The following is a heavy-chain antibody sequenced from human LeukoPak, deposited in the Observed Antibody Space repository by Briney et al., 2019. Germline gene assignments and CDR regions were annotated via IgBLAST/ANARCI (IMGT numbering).Heavy chain of an antibody. CDR1: GFTFDDYG. CDR2: INWNGGST. V-gene: IGHV3-20*04. J-gene: IGHJ4*02. D-gene: IGHD3-22*01. CDR3: ARGRTYYYDSSGYPFDY. Sequence: PGGSLRLSCAASGFTFDDYGMSWVRHAPGKGLEWVSGINWNGGSTGYADSVKGRFTMSRDNAKNSLYLQMNSLRAEDTALYYCARGRTYYYDSSGYPFDYWGQGTLVTVSS.